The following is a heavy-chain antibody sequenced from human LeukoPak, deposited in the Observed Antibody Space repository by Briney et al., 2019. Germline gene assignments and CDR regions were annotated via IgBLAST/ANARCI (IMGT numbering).Heavy chain of an antibody. D-gene: IGHD6-19*01. CDR3: AKSPDSSGWYYDY. J-gene: IGHJ4*02. CDR1: GFTFSSYA. Sequence: GGSLRLSCAASGFTFSSYAMSWVRQAPGNGLEWVSAISGSGGSTYYADSVKGRFTISRDNSKNTLYLQMNSLRAEDTAVYYCAKSPDSSGWYYDYWGQGTLVTVSS. CDR2: ISGSGGST. V-gene: IGHV3-23*01.